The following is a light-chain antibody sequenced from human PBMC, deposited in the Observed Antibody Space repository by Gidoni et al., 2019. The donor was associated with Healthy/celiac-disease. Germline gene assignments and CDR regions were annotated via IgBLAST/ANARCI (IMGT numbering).Light chain of an antibody. J-gene: IGKJ4*01. Sequence: DIQMTQSPSTLSASVGDRVTITCRASQSISSWLAWYQQKPGKDPKLLIYKASSLESGVPSRFSGSGSGTEFTLTISSLQPDDFATYYCQAGVTFGGXTKVEIK. CDR2: KAS. V-gene: IGKV1-5*03. CDR1: QSISSW. CDR3: QAGVT.